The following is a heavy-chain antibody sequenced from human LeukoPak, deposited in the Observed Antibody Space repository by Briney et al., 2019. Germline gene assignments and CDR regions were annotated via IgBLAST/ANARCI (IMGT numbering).Heavy chain of an antibody. J-gene: IGHJ4*02. CDR3: ARDSSYLGTVGAIDY. D-gene: IGHD1-7*01. CDR2: ISAYNGNT. Sequence: GASVKVSCKASGYTFTSYGISWVRQAPGQGLEWMGWISAYNGNTNYAQKLQGRVTMTTDTSTSTAYMELRSLRSEDTAVYYCARDSSYLGTVGAIDYWGQGTLVTVSS. V-gene: IGHV1-18*01. CDR1: GYTFTSYG.